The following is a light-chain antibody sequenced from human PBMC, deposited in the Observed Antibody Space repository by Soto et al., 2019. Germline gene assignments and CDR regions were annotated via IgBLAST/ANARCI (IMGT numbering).Light chain of an antibody. J-gene: IGKJ1*01. V-gene: IGKV3-15*01. CDR1: QSVSSN. CDR3: QQYDYLVT. CDR2: GES. Sequence: EIVMTQSPATLSVSPGERATLSCRASQSVSSNLAWYQQKPGQAPRLLIYGESTRATGIPARFSGSGSGTDFTLTITRLEPEDFAVYYCQQYDYLVTFGQGTKVDIK.